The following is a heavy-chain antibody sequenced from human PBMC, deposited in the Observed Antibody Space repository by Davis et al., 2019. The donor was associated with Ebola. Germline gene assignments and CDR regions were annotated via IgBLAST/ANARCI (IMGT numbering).Heavy chain of an antibody. CDR3: ARGPHLYYDFWSGSPRENWFDP. V-gene: IGHV1-46*01. CDR1: GYTFTSYY. D-gene: IGHD3-3*01. J-gene: IGHJ5*02. CDR2: INPSGGST. Sequence: ASVKVSCKASGYTFTSYYMHWVRQAPGQGLEWMGIINPSGGSTSYAQKFQGRVTMTRDTSTSTAYMELRSLRSDDTAVYYCARGPHLYYDFWSGSPRENWFDPWGQGTLVTVSS.